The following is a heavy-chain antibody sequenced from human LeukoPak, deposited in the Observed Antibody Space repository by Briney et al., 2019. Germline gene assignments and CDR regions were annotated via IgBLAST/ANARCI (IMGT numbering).Heavy chain of an antibody. CDR1: GGTFSSYA. Sequence: ASVKVSCKASGGTFSSYAISWVRQAPGQGLEWMGWISAYNGNTNYAQKLQGRVTMTTDTSTSTAYMELRSLRSDDTAVYYCARREYSSSWYDCDWFDPWGQGTLVTVSS. J-gene: IGHJ5*02. CDR2: ISAYNGNT. CDR3: ARREYSSSWYDCDWFDP. D-gene: IGHD6-13*01. V-gene: IGHV1-18*01.